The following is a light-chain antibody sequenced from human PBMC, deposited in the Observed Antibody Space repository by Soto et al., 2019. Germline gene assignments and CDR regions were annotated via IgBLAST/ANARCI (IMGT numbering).Light chain of an antibody. Sequence: VIWLTQSPSLLSASTGDRATLSCRVSQSISSYLAWYQQKPGQAPGLLIYAASTWEAGVPSRFSGSGSGTDFTLTISCLQSEDFATYYCQQYYSYPLTLGGGTKVDIK. J-gene: IGKJ4*01. CDR3: QQYYSYPLT. V-gene: IGKV1D-8*03. CDR1: QSISSY. CDR2: AAS.